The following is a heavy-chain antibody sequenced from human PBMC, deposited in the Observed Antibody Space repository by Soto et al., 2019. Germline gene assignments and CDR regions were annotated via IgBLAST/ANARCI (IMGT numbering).Heavy chain of an antibody. CDR1: WFTFSSYG. CDR2: ISYDGSNK. Sequence: GGAPRLSRAASWFTFSSYGMHWVRPAPGKGLEWVAVISYDGSNKYYADSVKGRFTISRDNSKNTLYLQMNSLRAEDTAVYYCAKDQNKSWVEHAFDIWGQGTMVTVSS. CDR3: AKDQNKSWVEHAFDI. J-gene: IGHJ3*02. V-gene: IGHV3-30*18. D-gene: IGHD2-15*01.